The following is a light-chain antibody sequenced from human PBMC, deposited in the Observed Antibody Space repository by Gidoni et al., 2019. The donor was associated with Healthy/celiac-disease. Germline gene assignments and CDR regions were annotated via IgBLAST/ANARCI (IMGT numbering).Light chain of an antibody. Sequence: QSVLTQPPSVSGAPGQSVTISCTGSSSTIGAGYDVQWYQQLPGTAPKLLIYGNSNRPSGVPDRFSGSKSGTSASLAITGLQAEDEADYYCQSYDSSLSGSVFGGGTKLTVL. V-gene: IGLV1-40*01. J-gene: IGLJ3*02. CDR1: SSTIGAGYD. CDR2: GNS. CDR3: QSYDSSLSGSV.